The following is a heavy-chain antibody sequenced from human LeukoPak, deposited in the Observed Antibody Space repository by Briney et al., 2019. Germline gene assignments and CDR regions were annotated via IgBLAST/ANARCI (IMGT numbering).Heavy chain of an antibody. V-gene: IGHV4-39*01. CDR2: IYYSGST. J-gene: IGHJ5*02. CDR3: ARQGTWIQLWYNWFDP. Sequence: SETLSLTCTVSGGSISSSSYYWGLIRQPPGKGLEWIGSIYYSGSTYYNPSLKSRVTISVDTSKNQFSLKLSSVTAADTAVYYCARQGTWIQLWYNWFDPWGQGTLVTVSS. CDR1: GGSISSSSYY. D-gene: IGHD5-18*01.